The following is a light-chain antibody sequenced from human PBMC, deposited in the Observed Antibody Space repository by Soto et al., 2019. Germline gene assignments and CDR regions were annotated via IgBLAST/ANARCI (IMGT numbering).Light chain of an antibody. CDR3: QQYYSTPLT. CDR1: QSVLYSSNNKNY. V-gene: IGKV4-1*01. J-gene: IGKJ1*01. Sequence: DIVMTQSPDSLAVSLGVRATINCKSSQSVLYSSNNKNYLAWYQQKPGQPPKLLIYWASTRESGVPDRFSGNGSGTDFTLTISSLQAEDVAVYYCQQYYSTPLTFGQGTKVEIK. CDR2: WAS.